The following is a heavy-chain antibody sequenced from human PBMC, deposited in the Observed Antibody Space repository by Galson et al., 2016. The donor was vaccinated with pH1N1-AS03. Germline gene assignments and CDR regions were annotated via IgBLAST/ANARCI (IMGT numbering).Heavy chain of an antibody. Sequence: ETLSLTCTVSGGSITNYYWTWIRRPPGKGLEWIGYIYYNGPANYNPSLNSRVTISADTSKKQFFLNLTSVTAADTAVYFCTRGGTYSSSSPAYFGYWGQGTLVTVPS. CDR2: IYYNGPA. CDR1: GGSITNYY. J-gene: IGHJ4*02. CDR3: TRGGTYSSSSPAYFGY. V-gene: IGHV4-59*01. D-gene: IGHD6-6*01.